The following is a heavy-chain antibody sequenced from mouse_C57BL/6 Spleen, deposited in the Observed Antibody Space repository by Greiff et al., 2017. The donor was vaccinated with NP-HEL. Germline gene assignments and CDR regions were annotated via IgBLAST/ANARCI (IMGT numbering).Heavy chain of an antibody. CDR3: APLITTVLDD. CDR2: IYPGDGDT. V-gene: IGHV1-82*01. D-gene: IGHD1-2*01. Sequence: VQLQQSGPELVKPGASVKISCKASGYAFSSSWMNWVKQRPGKGLEWIGRIYPGDGDTNYNGKFKGKATLTADKSSSTAYMQLSSLTSEDSAVYFCAPLITTVLDDWGQGTTLTVSS. CDR1: GYAFSSSW. J-gene: IGHJ2*01.